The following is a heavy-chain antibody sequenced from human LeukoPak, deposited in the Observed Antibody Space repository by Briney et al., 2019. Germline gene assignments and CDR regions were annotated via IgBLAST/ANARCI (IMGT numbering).Heavy chain of an antibody. CDR2: INWSGGST. J-gene: IGHJ3*02. CDR1: GFTFDDYG. D-gene: IGHD3-22*01. V-gene: IGHV3-20*04. Sequence: GGSLRLSCAASGFTFDDYGMSWVRQAPGKGLEWVSGINWSGGSTGYADSVKGRFTISRDNAKNSLYLQMNSLRAEDTALYYCSRAGDSSGYYLDGAFDIWGQGTMVTVSS. CDR3: SRAGDSSGYYLDGAFDI.